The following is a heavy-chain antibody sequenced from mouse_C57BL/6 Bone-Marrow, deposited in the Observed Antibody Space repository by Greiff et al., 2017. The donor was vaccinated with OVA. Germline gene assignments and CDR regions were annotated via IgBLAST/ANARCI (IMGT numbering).Heavy chain of an antibody. CDR1: GFTFSSYG. J-gene: IGHJ1*03. Sequence: EVQLQESGGDLVKPGGSLKLSCAASGFTFSSYGMSWVRQTPDKRLEWVATISSGGSYTYYPDSVKGRFTISRDNAKNTLYLQMSSLKSEDTAMYYCARAVWLLRGDWYIDVWGTGTTVTVSS. D-gene: IGHD2-3*01. CDR3: ARAVWLLRGDWYIDV. CDR2: ISSGGSYT. V-gene: IGHV5-6*01.